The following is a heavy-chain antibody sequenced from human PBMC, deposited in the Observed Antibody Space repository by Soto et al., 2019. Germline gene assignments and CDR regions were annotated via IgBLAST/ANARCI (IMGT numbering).Heavy chain of an antibody. CDR1: EPTISGGYS. CDR3: ATRSPPYNSGWPFDD. Sequence: QVQLVQSGPELKKPGDSVKVSCKIKEPTISGGYSMHWVRQTPGKGLEWMGGHDPEERDIVYGHSFRHIVTMTEDRSENTAYLDLMSLTTDDAAVYYCATRSPPYNSGWPFDDWGQGTLVAVSS. V-gene: IGHV1-24*01. CDR2: HDPEERDI. J-gene: IGHJ4*02. D-gene: IGHD5-12*01.